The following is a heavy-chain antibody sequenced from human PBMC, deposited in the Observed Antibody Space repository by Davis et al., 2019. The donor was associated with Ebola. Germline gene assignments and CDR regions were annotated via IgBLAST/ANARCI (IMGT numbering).Heavy chain of an antibody. CDR1: GFTFKPYS. CDR2: ISSSSSFI. J-gene: IGHJ4*02. V-gene: IGHV3-21*01. CDR3: ARVASYSSGWQPSNY. Sequence: GESLKISCVASGFTFKPYSMNWVRQAPGKGLEWVSYISSSSSFIFYADSVKGRFTISRDNAKRSLYMQMNSLRAEDTAVYYCARVASYSSGWQPSNYWGQGTLVTVSS. D-gene: IGHD6-19*01.